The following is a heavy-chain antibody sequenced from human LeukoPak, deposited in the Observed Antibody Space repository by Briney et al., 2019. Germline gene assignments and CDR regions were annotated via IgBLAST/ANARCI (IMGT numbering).Heavy chain of an antibody. D-gene: IGHD3-3*01. CDR1: GYTFTRYD. V-gene: IGHV1-8*03. CDR3: ARGLWGDFWSGDYYYYYMDV. J-gene: IGHJ6*03. CDR2: MNPNRGDT. Sequence: ASVKVSCKASGYTFTRYDINWVRQAPGQGLEWMGCMNPNRGDTGYAQKFQGRVTITRNTSISTAYMELSSLRSEDTAVYYCARGLWGDFWSGDYYYYYMDVWGKGTTVTVSS.